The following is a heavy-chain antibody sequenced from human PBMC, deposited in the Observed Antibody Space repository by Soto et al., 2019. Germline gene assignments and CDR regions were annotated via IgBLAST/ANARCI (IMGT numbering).Heavy chain of an antibody. Sequence: PGESLKISCEGSGFSFSKYTVGWVRQIPGKGLEWMGIIHPGDSDTRYSPSFQGQVTISADKSISTAYLQWSSLKASDTAMYYCSCANGGTYENYNGMDVWGQGTTVTVSS. CDR1: GFSFSKYT. V-gene: IGHV5-51*01. J-gene: IGHJ6*02. CDR2: IHPGDSDT. CDR3: SCANGGTYENYNGMDV. D-gene: IGHD7-27*01.